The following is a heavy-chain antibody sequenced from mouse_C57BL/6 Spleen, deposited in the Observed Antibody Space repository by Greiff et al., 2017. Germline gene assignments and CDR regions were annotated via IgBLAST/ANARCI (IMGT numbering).Heavy chain of an antibody. CDR3: AREGTTVVKGYFDY. CDR2: IDPSDSYT. Sequence: QVQLQQPGAELVMPGASVKLSCKASGYTFTSYWMHWVKQRPGQGLEWIGEIDPSDSYTNYNQKFKGKSTLTVDKSSSTAYMQLSSLTSEDSAVYYCAREGTTVVKGYFDYWGQGTTLTVSS. D-gene: IGHD1-1*01. V-gene: IGHV1-69*01. J-gene: IGHJ2*01. CDR1: GYTFTSYW.